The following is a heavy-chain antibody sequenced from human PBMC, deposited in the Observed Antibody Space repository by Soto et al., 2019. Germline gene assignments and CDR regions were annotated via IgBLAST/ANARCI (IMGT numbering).Heavy chain of an antibody. CDR2: IIPIFGTA. CDR1: GGTFSSYA. D-gene: IGHD6-19*01. J-gene: IGHJ6*03. CDR3: ARDLGWPRLYYYYMDV. V-gene: IGHV1-69*05. Sequence: GASVKVSCKASGGTFSSYAISWVRQAPGQGLEWMGGIIPIFGTANYAQKFQGRVTITRDTSASTAYMELSSLRSEDTAVYYCARDLGWPRLYYYYMDVWGKGTTVTVSS.